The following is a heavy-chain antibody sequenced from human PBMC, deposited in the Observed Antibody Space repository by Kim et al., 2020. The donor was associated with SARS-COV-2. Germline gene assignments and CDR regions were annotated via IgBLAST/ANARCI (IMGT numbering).Heavy chain of an antibody. J-gene: IGHJ6*02. CDR3: ARDLLVGATSYGMDV. V-gene: IGHV3-33*01. D-gene: IGHD1-26*01. Sequence: GGSLRLSCAASGFIFSSYGMHWVRQAPGKGLEWVAVIWYDGSNKYYADSVKGRFTISRDNSKNTLYLQMNSLRAEDTAVYYCARDLLVGATSYGMDVWGQGPTVTVSS. CDR1: GFIFSSYG. CDR2: IWYDGSNK.